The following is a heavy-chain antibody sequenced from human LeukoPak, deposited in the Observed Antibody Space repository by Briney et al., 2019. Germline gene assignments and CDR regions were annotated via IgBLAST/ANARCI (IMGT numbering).Heavy chain of an antibody. CDR2: IYSGGST. V-gene: IGHV3-66*01. CDR1: GFTVSSYY. CDR3: ARDRGCGDCYPPANDAFDI. Sequence: GGSLTLSCAASGFTVSSYYMIWVRQAPGKGLEWVSVIYSGGSTYYADSVKGRFTISRDNSKSTLYLQMNSLRAEDTAVYYCARDRGCGDCYPPANDAFDIWGQGTMVTVSS. J-gene: IGHJ3*02. D-gene: IGHD2-21*02.